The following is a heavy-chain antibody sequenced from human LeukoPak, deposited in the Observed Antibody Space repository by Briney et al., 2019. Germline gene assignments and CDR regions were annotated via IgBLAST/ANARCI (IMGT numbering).Heavy chain of an antibody. CDR2: IRCEGSEK. J-gene: IGHJ4*02. V-gene: IGHV3-30*02. CDR1: GLTFCSYT. Sequence: GGSLRLTCAASGLTFCSYTIHWVRQAPGKGRDCVPDIRCEGSEKYYVDSVKGRFTISRDDSKNTLYLQMNALITEDTAVYYCAKRGSAWDLDYWGQGTLVTVPS. CDR3: AKRGSAWDLDY. D-gene: IGHD6-19*01.